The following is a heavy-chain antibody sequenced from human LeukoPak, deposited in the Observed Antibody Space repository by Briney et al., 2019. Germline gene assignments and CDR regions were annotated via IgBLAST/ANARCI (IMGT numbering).Heavy chain of an antibody. V-gene: IGHV4-59*01. CDR1: GGSISSYY. Sequence: SETLSLTCTVSGGSISSYYWSWIRQPPGKGLEWIGYIYYSGSTNYNPSLKSRVTISVDTSKNQFSLKLSSVTAADTAVYYCARDVGLRDYPPLYFDLWGRGTLVTVSS. D-gene: IGHD4-17*01. J-gene: IGHJ2*01. CDR2: IYYSGST. CDR3: ARDVGLRDYPPLYFDL.